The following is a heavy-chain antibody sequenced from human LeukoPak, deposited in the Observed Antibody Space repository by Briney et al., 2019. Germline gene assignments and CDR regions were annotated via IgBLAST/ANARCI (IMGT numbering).Heavy chain of an antibody. J-gene: IGHJ4*02. CDR1: GFTFSSYS. D-gene: IGHD3-10*01. CDR2: ISSSSSYI. CDR3: ARDRSNYYGSGSYPPLVDY. Sequence: GGSLRLSCAASGFTFSSYSMNWARQAPGKGLEWVSSISSSSSYIYYADSVKGRFTISRDNAKNSLYLQMNGLRAEDTAVYYCARDRSNYYGSGSYPPLVDYWGQGTLVTVSS. V-gene: IGHV3-21*01.